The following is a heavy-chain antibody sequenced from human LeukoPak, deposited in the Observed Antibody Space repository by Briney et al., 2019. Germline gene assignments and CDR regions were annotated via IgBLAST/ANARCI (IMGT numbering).Heavy chain of an antibody. CDR2: ISGNGGST. J-gene: IGHJ4*02. CDR1: RFTFSSYA. V-gene: IGHV3-23*01. CDR3: AKDQSEGYNFDY. Sequence: GGSLRLSCAASRFTFSSYAMSWVRQAPGKGLEWVSAISGNGGSTYYADSVRGRFTISIDNSKNTLYLQMNRLRAEDTAVYYCAKDQSEGYNFDYWGQGTLVTVSS. D-gene: IGHD2-15*01.